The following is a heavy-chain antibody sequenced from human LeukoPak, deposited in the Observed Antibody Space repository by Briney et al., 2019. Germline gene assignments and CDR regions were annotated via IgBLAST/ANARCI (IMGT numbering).Heavy chain of an antibody. J-gene: IGHJ1*01. Sequence: GGSLRLSCAASGFSFSSYSMNWVRQAPGKGLEWVSSISSSSSYIYYADSVKGRFTISRDNAKNSLYLQMNSLRAEDTAVYYCAREKWELDDPKYFQHWGQGTLVTVSS. V-gene: IGHV3-21*01. D-gene: IGHD1-26*01. CDR3: AREKWELDDPKYFQH. CDR2: ISSSSSYI. CDR1: GFSFSSYS.